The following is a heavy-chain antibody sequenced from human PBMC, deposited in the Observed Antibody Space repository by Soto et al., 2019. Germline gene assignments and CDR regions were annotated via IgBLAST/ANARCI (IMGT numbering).Heavy chain of an antibody. CDR2: MNPNSGNT. CDR1: GYTFTSYD. V-gene: IGHV1-8*01. J-gene: IGHJ6*03. D-gene: IGHD2-2*02. CDR3: ARVDSSYSYYYYMDG. Sequence: GASVKVSCKASGYTFTSYDINWVRQATGQGLEWMGWMNPNSGNTGYAQKFQGRVTMTRNTSISTAYMELSSLRSEDTAVYYCARVDSSYSYYYYMDGWGKGTTVTVAS.